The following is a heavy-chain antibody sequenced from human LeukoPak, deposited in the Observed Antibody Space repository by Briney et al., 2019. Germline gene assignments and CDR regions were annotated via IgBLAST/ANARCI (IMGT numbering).Heavy chain of an antibody. J-gene: IGHJ6*02. CDR2: FDPEDGET. CDR1: GYTLTELS. V-gene: IGHV1-24*01. Sequence: ASVKVSCKVSGYTLTELSMHWVRQAPGKGLEWMGGFDPEDGETIYAQKFQGRVIMTEDTSTDTAYMELSSLRSEDTAVYYCATGLVVPAARVYYYYGMDVWGQGTTVTVPS. D-gene: IGHD2-2*01. CDR3: ATGLVVPAARVYYYYGMDV.